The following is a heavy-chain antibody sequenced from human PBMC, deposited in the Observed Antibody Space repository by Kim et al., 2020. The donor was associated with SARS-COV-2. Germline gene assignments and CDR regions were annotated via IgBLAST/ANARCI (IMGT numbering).Heavy chain of an antibody. V-gene: IGHV4-59*08. D-gene: IGHD4-4*01. CDR3: ARHRSAGYSNYWPLSDYYYYYGMDV. CDR2: IYYSGST. Sequence: SETLSLTCTVSGGSISSYYWSWIRQPPGKGLEWIGYIYYSGSTNYNPSLKSRVTISVDTSKNQFSLKLSSVTAADTAVYYCARHRSAGYSNYWPLSDYYYYYGMDVWGQGTTVTVSS. J-gene: IGHJ6*02. CDR1: GGSISSYY.